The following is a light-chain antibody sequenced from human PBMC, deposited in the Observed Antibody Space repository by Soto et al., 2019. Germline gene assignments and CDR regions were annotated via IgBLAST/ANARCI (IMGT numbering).Light chain of an antibody. J-gene: IGLJ2*01. Sequence: QSALTQSPSASGIRGQSVTISCSGTGSDVGAYNYLSWYQHHPGKAPKLIIYEVIKRPSGVPDRFSGSKSGTTASLPVSGLQTEDEAVYYCGSFVGGTTLIFGGGTKLTVL. CDR1: GSDVGAYNY. V-gene: IGLV2-8*01. CDR2: EVI. CDR3: GSFVGGTTLI.